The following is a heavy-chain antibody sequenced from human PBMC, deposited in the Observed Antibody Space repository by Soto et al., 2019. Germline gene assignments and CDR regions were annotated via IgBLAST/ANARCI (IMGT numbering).Heavy chain of an antibody. CDR2: IYKSATT. Sequence: SETLSLTCSVSGDSISNLDYFWAWIRQPPGQALEYIGYIYKSATTYYNPSFESRVAISVDTSQSQFSLNVTSVTAADTAVYFCARGRYCLTGRCFPNWFDSWGQGALVTVSS. J-gene: IGHJ5*01. D-gene: IGHD7-27*01. V-gene: IGHV4-30-4*01. CDR3: ARGRYCLTGRCFPNWFDS. CDR1: GDSISNLDYF.